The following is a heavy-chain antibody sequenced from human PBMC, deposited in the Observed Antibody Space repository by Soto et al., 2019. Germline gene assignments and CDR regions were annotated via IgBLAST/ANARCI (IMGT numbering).Heavy chain of an antibody. Sequence: SETLSLTSTVSSGSIRSSNLWRWVRQPPGKGLEWIGEIYHSGSTNYNPSLKSRVTISVDKSKNQFSLKLSSVTAADTAVYYCARQGLYDYIWGSYRYNAFDIWGQGTMVTVSS. CDR2: IYHSGST. D-gene: IGHD3-16*02. CDR1: SGSIRSSNL. J-gene: IGHJ3*02. CDR3: ARQGLYDYIWGSYRYNAFDI. V-gene: IGHV4-4*02.